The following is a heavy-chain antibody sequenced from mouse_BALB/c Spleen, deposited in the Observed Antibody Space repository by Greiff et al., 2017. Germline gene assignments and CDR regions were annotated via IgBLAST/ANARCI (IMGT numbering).Heavy chain of an antibody. Sequence: QVQLKQSGAELVRPGASVTLSCKASGYTFTDYEMHWVKQTPVHGLEWIGAIDPETGGTAYNQKFKGKATLTADKSSSTAYMELRSLTSEDSAVYYCTRRGLYGSSYSAWFAYWGQGTLVTVSA. CDR2: IDPETGGT. CDR3: TRRGLYGSSYSAWFAY. D-gene: IGHD1-1*01. J-gene: IGHJ3*01. CDR1: GYTFTDYE. V-gene: IGHV1-15*01.